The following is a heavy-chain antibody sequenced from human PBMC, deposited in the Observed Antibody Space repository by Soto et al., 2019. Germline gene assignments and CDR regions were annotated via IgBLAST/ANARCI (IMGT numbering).Heavy chain of an antibody. V-gene: IGHV1-69*01. J-gene: IGHJ6*02. D-gene: IGHD2-2*01. Sequence: QVQLVQSGAEVKKPGSSVKVSCKASGGTFSSYAISWVRQAPGQGLEWMGGIIPIFGTANYAQKFQGRVTITADESTSTAYMKLSSLRSEDTAVYYCARDPPRGVVPAAAGRDGYYYYGMDVWGQGTTVTVSS. CDR3: ARDPPRGVVPAAAGRDGYYYYGMDV. CDR2: IIPIFGTA. CDR1: GGTFSSYA.